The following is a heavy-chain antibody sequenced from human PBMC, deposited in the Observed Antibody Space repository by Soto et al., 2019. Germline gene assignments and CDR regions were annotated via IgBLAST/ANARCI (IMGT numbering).Heavy chain of an antibody. CDR1: GFTFSKFW. CDR3: TRDRSSYYMDV. Sequence: PGGSLRLSCAASGFTFSKFWMHWVRHAPGKGLVWVSRIKNDGTASYADSVEGRFTISRDNAKNTLYLQMNSLRTEDTATYFCTRDRSSYYMDVWGKGTTVTVSS. V-gene: IGHV3-74*01. D-gene: IGHD1-26*01. J-gene: IGHJ6*03. CDR2: IKNDGTA.